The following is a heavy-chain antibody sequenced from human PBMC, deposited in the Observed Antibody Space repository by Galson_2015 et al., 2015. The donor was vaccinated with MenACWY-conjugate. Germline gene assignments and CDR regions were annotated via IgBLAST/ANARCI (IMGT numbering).Heavy chain of an antibody. V-gene: IGHV3-33*01. CDR2: IWYDGSNK. CDR1: GFTFSSYG. J-gene: IGHJ6*02. CDR3: AREGSEVDTAMAALYYYYYGMDV. Sequence: SLRLSCAASGFTFSSYGMHWVRQAPGKGLEWVAVIWYDGSNKYYADSVKGRFTISRDNSKNTLYLQMNSLRAEDTAVYYCAREGSEVDTAMAALYYYYYGMDVWGQGTTVTVSS. D-gene: IGHD5-18*01.